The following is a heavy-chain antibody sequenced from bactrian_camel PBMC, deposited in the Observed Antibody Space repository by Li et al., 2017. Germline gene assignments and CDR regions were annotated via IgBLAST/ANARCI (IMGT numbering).Heavy chain of an antibody. D-gene: IGHD3*01. CDR3: AAEMGLMLRCSERTTFCF. Sequence: HVQLVESGGGSVQAGGSLRLSCQASGYTYCLAWFRQRPGKERERVATIDQDGSRNEHSRVFISGGYGALTLNLNIDNLKPEDTAVYYCAAEMGLMLRCSERTTFCFWGQGTQVTVS. J-gene: IGHJ6*01. CDR1: GYTYC. CDR2: IDQDGSR. V-gene: IGHV3S53*01.